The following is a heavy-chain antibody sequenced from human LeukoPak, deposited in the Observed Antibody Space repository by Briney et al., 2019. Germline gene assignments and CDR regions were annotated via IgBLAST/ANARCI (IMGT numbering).Heavy chain of an antibody. CDR1: GESFSGYY. V-gene: IGHV4-34*01. Sequence: ETLSLTCAVYGESFSGYYWSWIRQPPGKGLEWIGEINHSGSTNYNPSLKSRVTISVDTSKNQFSLKLSSVTAADTAVYYCARGIGLRFLEWLSTPGNWFDPWGQGTLVTVSS. J-gene: IGHJ5*02. CDR2: INHSGST. D-gene: IGHD3-3*01. CDR3: ARGIGLRFLEWLSTPGNWFDP.